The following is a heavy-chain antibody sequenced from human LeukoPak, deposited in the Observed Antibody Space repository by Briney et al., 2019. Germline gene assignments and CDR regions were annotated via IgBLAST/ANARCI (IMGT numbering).Heavy chain of an antibody. D-gene: IGHD3-22*01. J-gene: IGHJ4*02. CDR1: GFPVSGYY. Sequence: GGSPRLSCAASGFPVSGYYMSWVRQAPGKGLDWVSVIYSGGTTYDADSVKGRFTISRDESKNMLYLQMNSLRAEDTAIYYCARMLISSGYYVDYWGQGTLVTVSS. CDR2: IYSGGTT. V-gene: IGHV3-53*01. CDR3: ARMLISSGYYVDY.